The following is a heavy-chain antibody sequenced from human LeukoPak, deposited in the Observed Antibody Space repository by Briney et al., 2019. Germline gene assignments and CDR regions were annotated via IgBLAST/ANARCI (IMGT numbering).Heavy chain of an antibody. V-gene: IGHV1-69*05. J-gene: IGHJ4*02. Sequence: SVKVSCKASGGTFSSYAISWVRQAPGQGLEWMGRIIPIFGTANYEQKFQGRVTITTDESTSTAYMELSSLRSEDTAVYYCAVNLYGDYFGCWGQGTLVTVSS. CDR1: GGTFSSYA. CDR3: AVNLYGDYFGC. CDR2: IIPIFGTA. D-gene: IGHD4-17*01.